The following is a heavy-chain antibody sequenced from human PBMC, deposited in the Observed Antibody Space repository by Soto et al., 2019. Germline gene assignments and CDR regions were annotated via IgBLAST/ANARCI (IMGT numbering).Heavy chain of an antibody. CDR1: GGSISSYY. V-gene: IGHV4-59*01. CDR3: ERILAAGYYYYYMDV. J-gene: IGHJ6*03. CDR2: IYYSGST. D-gene: IGHD6-13*01. Sequence: SETLSLTCTVSGGSISSYYWSWIRQPPGKGLEWIGYIYYSGSTNYNPSLKSRVTISVDTSKNQFSLKLSSVTAADTAVYYCERILAAGYYYYYMDVWGQGTTVTVSS.